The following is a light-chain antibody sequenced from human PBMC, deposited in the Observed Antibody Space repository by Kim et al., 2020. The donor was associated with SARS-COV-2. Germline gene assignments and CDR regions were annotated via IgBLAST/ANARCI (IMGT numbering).Light chain of an antibody. V-gene: IGKV3-15*01. J-gene: IGKJ1*01. Sequence: PGERVTLSCRASQSVNSNLAWYQQKPGQAPRLLISGASTRATGIPARFSGSGSGTDFTLTISSLQSEDFAVYYWQHYNNWPPWTFGQGTKVDIK. CDR3: QHYNNWPPWT. CDR1: QSVNSN. CDR2: GAS.